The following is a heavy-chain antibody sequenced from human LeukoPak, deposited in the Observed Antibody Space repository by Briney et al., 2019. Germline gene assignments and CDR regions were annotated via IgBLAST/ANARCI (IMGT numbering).Heavy chain of an antibody. CDR1: GFTFSSYA. CDR3: ARSITMVRGVIGYFDY. CDR2: ISYDGSNK. Sequence: GGSLRLSCAASGFTFSSYAMHWVRQAPGKGLEWVAVISYDGSNKYYADSVKGRFIISRDNSKNTLYLQMNSLRAEDTAVYYCARSITMVRGVIGYFDYWGQGTLVTVSS. V-gene: IGHV3-30-3*01. D-gene: IGHD3-10*01. J-gene: IGHJ4*02.